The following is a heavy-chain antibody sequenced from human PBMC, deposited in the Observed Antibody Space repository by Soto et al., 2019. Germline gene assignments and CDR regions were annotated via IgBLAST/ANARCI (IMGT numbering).Heavy chain of an antibody. CDR3: ARDFGEVGSTAAFDI. V-gene: IGHV3-74*01. CDR2: IHNHGSRT. J-gene: IGHJ3*02. CDR1: GFSFSSFW. Sequence: GGSLRLSCAASGFSFSSFWVHWARQAPGKGLVWVAHIHNHGSRTSYADSVKGRFTISRDNAKNTLYLQMNSLRAEDTAMYYCARDFGEVGSTAAFDIWGQGTMVTVSS. D-gene: IGHD1-26*01.